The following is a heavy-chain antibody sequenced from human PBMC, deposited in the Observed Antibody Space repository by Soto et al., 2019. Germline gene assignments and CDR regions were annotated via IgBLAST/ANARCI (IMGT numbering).Heavy chain of an antibody. J-gene: IGHJ5*02. Sequence: PSETLSLTCTVSGGSIISYYWSWIRQPPGKGLEWIGYIYYSGSTNYNPSLNSRVTISVDTSQNQFSLKRSPVSAADTAVYYAASDVRSWHTEEHSWYDPWGQGTLVTVSS. D-gene: IGHD6-13*01. CDR2: IYYSGST. CDR1: GGSIISYY. V-gene: IGHV4-59*01. CDR3: ASDVRSWHTEEHSWYDP.